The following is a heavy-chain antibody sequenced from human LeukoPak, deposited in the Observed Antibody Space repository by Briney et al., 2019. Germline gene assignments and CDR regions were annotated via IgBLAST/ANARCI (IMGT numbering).Heavy chain of an antibody. Sequence: ASVKVSCKASGYTFTSYGIAWVRHAPGQGLEWMGWISGNHGNTKYAQKFQGRVTMTTDSSTGTAYMELGSLRSDDTAVYYCARVSRRPAVRSGVWEDCWGQGTLVTVSS. J-gene: IGHJ4*02. CDR2: ISGNHGNT. CDR3: ARVSRRPAVRSGVWEDC. CDR1: GYTFTSYG. D-gene: IGHD3-16*01. V-gene: IGHV1-18*01.